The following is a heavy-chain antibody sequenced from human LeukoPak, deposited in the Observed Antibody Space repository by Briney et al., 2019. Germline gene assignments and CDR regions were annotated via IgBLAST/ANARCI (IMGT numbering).Heavy chain of an antibody. CDR2: ISNSGGCT. CDR3: AKETSSSFDY. CDR1: GFTFSSYA. V-gene: IGHV3-23*01. D-gene: IGHD6-6*01. J-gene: IGHJ4*02. Sequence: GGSLRLSCAASGFTFSSYAMNWVRQAPGKGLEWVSGISNSGGCTYYADSVKGRFTISRDNSKNTLYLQMNSLRAEDTAVYYCAKETSSSFDYWGQGTLVTVSS.